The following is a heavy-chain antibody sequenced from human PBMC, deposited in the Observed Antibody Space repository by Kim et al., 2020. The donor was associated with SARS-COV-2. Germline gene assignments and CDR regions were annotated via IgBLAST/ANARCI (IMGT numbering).Heavy chain of an antibody. CDR1: GFTFSSYW. Sequence: GGSLRLSCAASGFTFSSYWMHWVRQAPGKGLVWVSRINSDGSSTSYADSVKGRFTISRDNAKNTLYLQMNSLRAEDTAVYYCASNTVLLWFGEGGFDYWGQGTLVTVSS. D-gene: IGHD3-10*01. V-gene: IGHV3-74*01. CDR2: INSDGSST. CDR3: ASNTVLLWFGEGGFDY. J-gene: IGHJ4*02.